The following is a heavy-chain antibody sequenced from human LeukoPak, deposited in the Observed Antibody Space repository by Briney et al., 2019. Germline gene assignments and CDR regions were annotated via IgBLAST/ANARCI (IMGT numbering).Heavy chain of an antibody. CDR2: IYYSGST. V-gene: IGHV4-30-4*01. CDR3: ARHGSGWYADFDY. D-gene: IGHD6-19*01. J-gene: IGHJ4*02. CDR1: GGSISSGDYY. Sequence: SQTLSLTCTVSGGSISSGDYYWSWIRQPPGKGLEWIGYIYYSGSTYYNPSLKSRVTISVDTSKNQFSLKLSSVTAADTAVYYCARHGSGWYADFDYWGQGTLVTVSS.